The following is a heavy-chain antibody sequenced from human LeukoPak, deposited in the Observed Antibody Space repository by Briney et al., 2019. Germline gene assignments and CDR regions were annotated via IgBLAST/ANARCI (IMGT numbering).Heavy chain of an antibody. CDR2: IYSGGST. V-gene: IGHV3-53*01. CDR3: ASPNSA. CDR1: GFTFSSYA. D-gene: IGHD4-23*01. Sequence: PGGSLRLSCAASGFTFSSYAMHWVRQAPGKGLEWVSVIYSGGSTYYADSVKGRFTISRDNSKNTLYLQMNSLRAEDTAVYYCASPNSAWGQGTLVTVSS. J-gene: IGHJ4*02.